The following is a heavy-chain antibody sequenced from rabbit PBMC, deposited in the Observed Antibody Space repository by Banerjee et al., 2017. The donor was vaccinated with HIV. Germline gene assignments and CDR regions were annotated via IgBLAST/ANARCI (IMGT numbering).Heavy chain of an antibody. D-gene: IGHD4-1*01. CDR2: IYTGTSGST. CDR3: ARDLAGVIGWNFNL. J-gene: IGHJ4*01. V-gene: IGHV1S40*01. CDR1: GFSFSSGYY. Sequence: QSLEESGGDLVKPGASLTLTCTASGFSFSSGYYMCWVRQAPGKGLELIACIYTGTSGSTYYANWAKGRFTISKTSSTTVTLQMTSLTAADTATYFCARDLAGVIGWNFNLWGPGTLVTVS.